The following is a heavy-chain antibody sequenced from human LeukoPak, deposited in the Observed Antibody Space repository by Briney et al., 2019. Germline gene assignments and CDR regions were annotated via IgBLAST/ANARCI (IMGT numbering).Heavy chain of an antibody. V-gene: IGHV4-59*01. CDR2: IYYSGST. Sequence: PSETLSLTCTVSGGSISSYYWSWIRQPPGKGLGWIGYIYYSGSTNYNPSLKSRVTISVDTSKNQFSLKLSSVTAADTTVYYCARASYDFWSGYYTDDWNNWFDPWGQGTLVTVSS. CDR3: ARASYDFWSGYYTDDWNNWFDP. D-gene: IGHD3-3*01. J-gene: IGHJ5*02. CDR1: GGSISSYY.